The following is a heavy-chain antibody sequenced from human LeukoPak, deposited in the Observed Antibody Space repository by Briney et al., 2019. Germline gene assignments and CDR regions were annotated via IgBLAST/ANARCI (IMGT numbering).Heavy chain of an antibody. CDR3: ARGFEGEYFDY. Sequence: PGRSLRLSCAASGLTVSSNYMSWVRQAPGKGPEWVSIIYSGGSTYYADSVKGRFTISRDNSKNTLYLQMNSLRAEDTAVHYCARGFEGEYFDYWGQGTLVTVSS. J-gene: IGHJ4*02. CDR2: IYSGGST. V-gene: IGHV3-53*01. D-gene: IGHD3-16*01. CDR1: GLTVSSNY.